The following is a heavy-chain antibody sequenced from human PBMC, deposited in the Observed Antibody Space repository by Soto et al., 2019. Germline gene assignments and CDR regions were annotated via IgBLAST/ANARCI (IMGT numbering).Heavy chain of an antibody. Sequence: QVQLVQSGAEVKKPGSSVKVSCKASGGTFSSYAISWVRQAPGQGLEWMGGIIPIFGTANYAQKFQGRVTITADESTSTAYMELSSLRSEDTAVYYCARATYDRLSRSEEINWFDPWGQGTLVTVSS. CDR2: IIPIFGTA. V-gene: IGHV1-69*01. J-gene: IGHJ5*02. D-gene: IGHD3-9*01. CDR3: ARATYDRLSRSEEINWFDP. CDR1: GGTFSSYA.